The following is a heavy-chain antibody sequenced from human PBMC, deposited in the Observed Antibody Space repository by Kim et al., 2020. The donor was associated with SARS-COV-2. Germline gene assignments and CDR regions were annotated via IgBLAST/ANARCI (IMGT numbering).Heavy chain of an antibody. CDR1: GGSISSGGYY. D-gene: IGHD3-10*01. J-gene: IGHJ5*02. V-gene: IGHV4-31*03. Sequence: SETLSLTCTVSGGSISSGGYYWSWIRQHPGKGLEWIGYIYYSGSTYYNPSLKSRVTISVDTSKNQFSLKLSSVTAADTAVYYCARDSLNVGSGSHHWFDPWGQGTLVTVSS. CDR3: ARDSLNVGSGSHHWFDP. CDR2: IYYSGST.